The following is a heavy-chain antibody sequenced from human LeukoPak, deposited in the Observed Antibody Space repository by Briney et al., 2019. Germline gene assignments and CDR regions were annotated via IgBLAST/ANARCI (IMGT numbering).Heavy chain of an antibody. CDR3: ARGWDRDCTSTSCYIAYN. CDR1: GFTFSSYA. D-gene: IGHD2-2*02. J-gene: IGHJ4*02. CDR2: ISGSGGST. Sequence: GGSLRLSCAASGFTFSSYAMSWVRQAPGKGLEWVSAISGSGGSTYYADSVKGRFTISRDNSKNTLYLQMNSLRAEDTAVYYCARGWDRDCTSTSCYIAYNWGQGTLVSVSS. V-gene: IGHV3-23*01.